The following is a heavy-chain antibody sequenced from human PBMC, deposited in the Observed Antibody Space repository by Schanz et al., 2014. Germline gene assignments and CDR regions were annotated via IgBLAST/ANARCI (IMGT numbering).Heavy chain of an antibody. D-gene: IGHD1-7*01. Sequence: EVQLVESGGGLVQPGESLRLSCAVSGFSFSSYSMSWVRQAPGKGLEWVSSFYSGGRTYSADSVKGRFTMSRDNSKNTVYLEMNSLTAEDTAVYYCARSGTTNFDYWGQGTQVTVSS. V-gene: IGHV3-66*01. CDR3: ARSGTTNFDY. CDR2: FYSGGRT. CDR1: GFSFSSYS. J-gene: IGHJ4*02.